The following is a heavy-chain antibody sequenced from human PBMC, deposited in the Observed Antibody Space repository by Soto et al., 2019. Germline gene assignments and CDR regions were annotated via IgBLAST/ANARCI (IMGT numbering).Heavy chain of an antibody. CDR3: TRLDAPGDRALDI. CDR2: IRDKTNGYAT. J-gene: IGHJ3*02. Sequence: EVHLVESGGDLVQPGGSLKLSCAASGLSISGSAIHWVRQASGKGLEWVARIRDKTNGYATGYAASVQGRFTICRDDSTNTAFLQMNSLKTEDTAVYYCTRLDAPGDRALDIWGQGTMVTVSS. V-gene: IGHV3-73*01. CDR1: GLSISGSA.